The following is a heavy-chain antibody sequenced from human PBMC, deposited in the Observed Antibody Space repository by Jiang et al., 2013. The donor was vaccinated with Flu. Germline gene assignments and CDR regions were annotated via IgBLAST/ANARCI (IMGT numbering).Heavy chain of an antibody. D-gene: IGHD4-17*01. Sequence: AASGFTFRSYAMSWVRPGVQGRGLQWVSSISASGGSTWYADSVKGRFTISRDNSKNTLYLQMNSLRAEDTAVYYCAKDGTGDYVQNFDLWGRGTLVTVSS. CDR1: GFTFRSYA. J-gene: IGHJ2*01. CDR3: AKDGTGDYVQNFDL. CDR2: ISASGGST. V-gene: IGHV3-23*01.